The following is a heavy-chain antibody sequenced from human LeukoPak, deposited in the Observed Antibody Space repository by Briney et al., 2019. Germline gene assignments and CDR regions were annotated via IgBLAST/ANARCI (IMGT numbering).Heavy chain of an antibody. J-gene: IGHJ2*01. V-gene: IGHV3-13*04. Sequence: GGSLRLSCVASGFSFSSYDMHWVRQATGKGLEWVSAIGTGGATYYPGSVKGRFTISRENAKSSLYLQMNSLDAGDTAVYYCAREVMDQWSTGWYLDLWGRGTLVTVSP. D-gene: IGHD2-8*01. CDR3: AREVMDQWSTGWYLDL. CDR1: GFSFSSYD. CDR2: IGTGGAT.